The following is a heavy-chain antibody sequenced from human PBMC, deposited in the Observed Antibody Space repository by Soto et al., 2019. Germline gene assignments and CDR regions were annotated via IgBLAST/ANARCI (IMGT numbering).Heavy chain of an antibody. V-gene: IGHV1-69*08. CDR1: GGTFSSYT. CDR2: IIPILGIA. CDR3: ARDGESVVVAATGQNWFDP. D-gene: IGHD2-15*01. Sequence: QVQLVQSGAEVKKPGSSVKVSCKASGGTFSSYTISWVRQAPGQGLEWVGRIIPILGIANYAQKFQGRVTITADKSTSTAYMELSSLRSEDTAVYYCARDGESVVVAATGQNWFDPWGQGTLVTVSS. J-gene: IGHJ5*02.